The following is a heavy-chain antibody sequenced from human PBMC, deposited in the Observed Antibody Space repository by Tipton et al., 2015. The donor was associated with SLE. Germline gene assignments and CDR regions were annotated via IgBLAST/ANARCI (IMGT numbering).Heavy chain of an antibody. Sequence: VQLVQSGGGLVQPGGSLRLSCAASGFTFSSYDMHWVRQATGKGLEWVSAIGTAGDTYYPGSVKGRFTISRENAKNSLYLQMNNLRAGDTAVYYCARGPYSSSSPPDYWGQGTLVTVSS. CDR1: GFTFSSYD. V-gene: IGHV3-13*01. J-gene: IGHJ4*02. CDR3: ARGPYSSSSPPDY. CDR2: IGTAGDT. D-gene: IGHD6-6*01.